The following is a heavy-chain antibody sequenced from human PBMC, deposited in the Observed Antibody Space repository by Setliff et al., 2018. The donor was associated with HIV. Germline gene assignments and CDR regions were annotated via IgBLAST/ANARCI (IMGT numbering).Heavy chain of an antibody. V-gene: IGHV4-38-2*01. CDR1: GYFISSGYY. CDR2: IYHSGST. J-gene: IGHJ4*02. CDR3: ARVPGGYYIGY. Sequence: SETLSLTCGVSGYFISSGYYWAWIRQSPGKGLEWIGTIYHSGSTYYNPSLKSRVTTSVDTSKNQFSLKLSSVTAADTAVYYCARVPGGYYIGYWGQGALVTVSS. D-gene: IGHD3-16*01.